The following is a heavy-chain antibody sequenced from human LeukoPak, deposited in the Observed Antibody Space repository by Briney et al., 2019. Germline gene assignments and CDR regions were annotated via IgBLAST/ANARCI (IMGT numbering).Heavy chain of an antibody. CDR3: ARDIWSGSIQTSN. V-gene: IGHV3-21*01. J-gene: IGHJ4*02. CDR1: GFTFSTYS. Sequence: GGSLRLSCAASGFTFSTYSMNWVRQAPGKGLEWVSCISSSSSYIYHADSVKGRFTISRDNAKNSLYLQMNSLRAEDTAVYYCARDIWSGSIQTSNWGQGTLVTVSS. CDR2: ISSSSSYI. D-gene: IGHD5-18*01.